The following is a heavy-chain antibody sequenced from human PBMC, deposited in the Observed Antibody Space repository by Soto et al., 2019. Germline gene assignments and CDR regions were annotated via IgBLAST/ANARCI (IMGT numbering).Heavy chain of an antibody. V-gene: IGHV1-24*01. Sequence: ASVKVSCKVSGYTLTELSMHWVRQAPGKGLEWMGGFDPEDGETIYAQKFQGRITMTEDTSTDTAYMELSSLRSEDTAVYYCATGRYSYGTRYYFDYWGQGTLVTVSS. CDR2: FDPEDGET. CDR1: GYTLTELS. D-gene: IGHD5-18*01. J-gene: IGHJ4*02. CDR3: ATGRYSYGTRYYFDY.